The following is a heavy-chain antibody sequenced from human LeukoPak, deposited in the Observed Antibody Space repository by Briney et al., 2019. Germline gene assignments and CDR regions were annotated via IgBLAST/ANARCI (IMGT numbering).Heavy chain of an antibody. J-gene: IGHJ4*02. D-gene: IGHD3-22*01. CDR2: IYHSGST. CDR3: ARHYYYDSSGYFDY. V-gene: IGHV4-38-2*02. Sequence: KTSETLSLTCTVSGYSISTNNYWGWIRQPPGKGLEWVGSIYHSGSTYYNPSLKSRVTISVDTSKDQFSLKLSSVTAADTAVYYCARHYYYDSSGYFDYWGQGTLVTVSS. CDR1: GYSISTNNY.